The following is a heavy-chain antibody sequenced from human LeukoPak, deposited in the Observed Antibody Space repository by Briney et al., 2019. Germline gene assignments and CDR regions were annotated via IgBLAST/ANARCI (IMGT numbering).Heavy chain of an antibody. CDR2: IKQDGSEK. V-gene: IGHV3-7*01. CDR3: ASPGSISTGGPI. J-gene: IGHJ4*02. D-gene: IGHD3-9*01. Sequence: PGGSLRLSCAASGFTFSSYWMSWVRQAPGKGLEWVANIKQDGSEKYYVDSVKGRFTISRDNARNSLSLQMNSLTAEDTAVYYCASPGSISTGGPIWGQGSLVTVSS. CDR1: GFTFSSYW.